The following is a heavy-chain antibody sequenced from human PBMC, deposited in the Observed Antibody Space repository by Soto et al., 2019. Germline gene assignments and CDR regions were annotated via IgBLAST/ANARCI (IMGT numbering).Heavy chain of an antibody. CDR1: LFSRSTSGVG. J-gene: IGHJ4*02. V-gene: IGHV2-5*01. CDR3: AHRLSIRSSWTFDY. CDR2: IYWNDDK. D-gene: IGHD6-13*01. Sequence: QITLNASGPTLVKPTQPLTLTCTFSLFSRSTSGVGVGWILQPPGKALQWLALIYWNDDKPYSPSLKSRLTITNDTCKNQVVLTTTNMDPVDTATYYCAHRLSIRSSWTFDYWGQGSPVTVSS.